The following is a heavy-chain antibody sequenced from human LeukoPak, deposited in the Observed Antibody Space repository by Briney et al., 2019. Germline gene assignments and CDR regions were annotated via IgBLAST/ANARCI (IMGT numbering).Heavy chain of an antibody. D-gene: IGHD3-22*01. Sequence: GESLKISCKGSGYSFANFWIGWVRQMPGKGPEWVGIIYPGDSDTRYSPSSQGHVTISADKSISTAYLLWSSLKAPDTAMYYCARKSGWHFDYWGQGTLVTVSS. J-gene: IGHJ4*02. CDR2: IYPGDSDT. V-gene: IGHV5-51*01. CDR3: ARKSGWHFDY. CDR1: GYSFANFW.